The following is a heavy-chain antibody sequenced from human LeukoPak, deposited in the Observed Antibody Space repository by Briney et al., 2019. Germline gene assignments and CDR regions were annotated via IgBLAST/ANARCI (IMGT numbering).Heavy chain of an antibody. J-gene: IGHJ1*01. V-gene: IGHV1-69*05. CDR1: GGTFSSYA. CDR2: IIPIFGTA. CDR3: ARAAYSSSQYFQH. D-gene: IGHD6-13*01. Sequence: ASXKVSCKASGGTFSSYAISWVRQAPGQGVEWMGRIIPIFGTANYAQKFQGRVTITTDESTRTDYMELSSLRSEDTAVYYCARAAYSSSQYFQHWGQGTLVTVSS.